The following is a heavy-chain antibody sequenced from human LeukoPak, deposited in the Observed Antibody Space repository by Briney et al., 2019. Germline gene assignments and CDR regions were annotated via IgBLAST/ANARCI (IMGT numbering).Heavy chain of an antibody. CDR3: ATPRVRIAGYSYGFDY. CDR2: FDHEDGET. D-gene: IGHD5-18*01. V-gene: IGHV1-24*01. J-gene: IGHJ4*02. Sequence: ASVKVSCKVSGYTLTELSMHWVRQAPGKGLEWMGGFDHEDGETTYAQKFQGRVTMTEDTSTDTAYMELSSLRSEDTAVYYCATPRVRIAGYSYGFDYWGQGTLVTVSS. CDR1: GYTLTELS.